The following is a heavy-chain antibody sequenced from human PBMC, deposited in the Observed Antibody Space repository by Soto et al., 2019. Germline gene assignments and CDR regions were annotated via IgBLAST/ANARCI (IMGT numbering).Heavy chain of an antibody. D-gene: IGHD2-2*02. CDR2: IYYSGST. CDR1: GGSVSSGSYY. J-gene: IGHJ5*02. V-gene: IGHV4-61*01. Sequence: SETLSLTCTVSGGSVSSGSYYWSWIRQPPGKGLEWIGYIYYSGSTNYNPSLKSRVTISVDTSKNQFSLKLSSVTAADTAVYYCARSIGYCSSTSCYTGGRFDPWGQGTLVTVPQ. CDR3: ARSIGYCSSTSCYTGGRFDP.